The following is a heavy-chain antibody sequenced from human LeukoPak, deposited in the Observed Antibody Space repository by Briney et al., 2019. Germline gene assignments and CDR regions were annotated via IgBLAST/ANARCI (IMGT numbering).Heavy chain of an antibody. V-gene: IGHV3-7*04. CDR2: IKQDGSEK. Sequence: PWGSLRLSCAASGFNFSSYWMSWVRQAPGKGLEWLANIKQDGSEKYYVDSVKGRFTISRDNAKNSLYLQMNSLRAEDTAVYSCARDLVATNPGVMDWGQGTLVTVSS. D-gene: IGHD2-15*01. CDR3: ARDLVATNPGVMD. J-gene: IGHJ4*02. CDR1: GFNFSSYW.